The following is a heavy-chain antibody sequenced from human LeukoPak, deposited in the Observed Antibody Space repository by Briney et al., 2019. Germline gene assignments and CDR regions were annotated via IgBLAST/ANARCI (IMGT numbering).Heavy chain of an antibody. CDR1: GFTVSNKY. Sequence: GGSLRLSCAASGFTVSNKYMTWVRQAPGKGLEWVSLIYRDGRTYYADSVKGRCTISRDNSKNTLYLQMNSLRAEDTAVYYCARGGVYSTSAVDYWGQGTLVTVSS. D-gene: IGHD6-6*01. V-gene: IGHV3-53*01. CDR3: ARGGVYSTSAVDY. J-gene: IGHJ4*02. CDR2: IYRDGRT.